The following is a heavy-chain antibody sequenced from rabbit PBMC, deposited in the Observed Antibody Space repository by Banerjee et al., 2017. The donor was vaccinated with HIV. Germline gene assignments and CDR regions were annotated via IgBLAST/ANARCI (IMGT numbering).Heavy chain of an antibody. CDR3: ARDIRSYGSYDYYMDRLDL. V-gene: IGHV1S40*01. D-gene: IGHD5-1*01. CDR1: GFSFSNNYV. CDR2: TDGGSSGTT. J-gene: IGHJ3*01. Sequence: QSLEESGGDLVKPGASLTLTCTASGFSFSNNYVMCWVRQAPGKGLEWIGCTDGGSSGTTHYASWAKGRFTISKTSSTTVTLQMTSLTAADTATYFCARDIRSYGSYDYYMDRLDLWGQGTLVTVS.